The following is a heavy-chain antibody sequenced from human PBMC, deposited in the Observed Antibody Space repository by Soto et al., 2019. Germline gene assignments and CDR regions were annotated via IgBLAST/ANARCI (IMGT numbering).Heavy chain of an antibody. V-gene: IGHV1-46*01. Sequence: GASVKVSCKASGYTFTSYYMHWVRQAPGQGLEWMGIINPSGGSTSYAQKFQGRVTMTRDTSTSTVYMELSSLRSEDTAVYYCARDTAHYYDSSGYYQDFDYWGQGTLVTVSS. J-gene: IGHJ4*02. CDR1: GYTFTSYY. CDR3: ARDTAHYYDSSGYYQDFDY. CDR2: INPSGGST. D-gene: IGHD3-22*01.